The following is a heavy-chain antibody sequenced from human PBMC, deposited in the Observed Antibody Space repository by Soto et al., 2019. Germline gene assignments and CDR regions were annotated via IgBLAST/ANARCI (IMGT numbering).Heavy chain of an antibody. V-gene: IGHV6-1*01. D-gene: IGHD2-15*01. CDR3: ARDRYCSGGRCSNWFDP. J-gene: IGHJ5*02. Sequence: SQTLSLTCAISGDSVSSNSAVWNWIRQSPSRGLEWLGRTYYRSKWYIDYAVSVKSRITINPDTSKNQFSLQLNSVTPEDTAVYYCARDRYCSGGRCSNWFDPWGQGTLVTVSS. CDR1: GDSVSSNSAV. CDR2: TYYRSKWYI.